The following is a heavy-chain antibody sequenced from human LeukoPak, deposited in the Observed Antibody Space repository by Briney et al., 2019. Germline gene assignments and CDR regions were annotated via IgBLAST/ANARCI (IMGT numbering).Heavy chain of an antibody. CDR1: GFTFSSYP. CDR2: ISSNGGST. CDR3: VKAIGWTGDSYYYSMDV. D-gene: IGHD6-19*01. J-gene: IGHJ6*01. Sequence: WGSLRLSCSASGFTFSSYPMHWVRQPPGKGLEYVSAISSNGGSTYYADSVNGRFTISRNNSKKTLYLQITILRAEDTAVFYLVKAIGWTGDSYYYSMDVWGQGATATVS. V-gene: IGHV3-64D*09.